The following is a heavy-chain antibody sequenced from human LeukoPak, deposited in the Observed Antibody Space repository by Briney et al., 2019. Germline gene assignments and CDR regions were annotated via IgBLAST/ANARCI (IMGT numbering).Heavy chain of an antibody. D-gene: IGHD1-26*01. J-gene: IGHJ4*02. CDR1: GYTFTSYY. CDR3: ARSIVGATTFYYFDY. CDR2: INPSGGST. Sequence: ASVKVSCKASGYTFTSYYMHWVRQAPGQGLEWMGIINPSGGSTSYAQKFQGRVTMTRDTSTSTVYMELSSLRSEDTAVYYCARSIVGATTFYYFDYWGQGTLVTVSS. V-gene: IGHV1-46*01.